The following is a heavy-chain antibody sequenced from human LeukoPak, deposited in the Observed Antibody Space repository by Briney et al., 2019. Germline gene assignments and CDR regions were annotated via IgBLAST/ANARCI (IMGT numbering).Heavy chain of an antibody. V-gene: IGHV3-21*01. CDR3: ARLIGYCSGGSCPEEYYFDY. CDR1: GFTFSSYS. D-gene: IGHD2-15*01. Sequence: GGSLRLSCAASGFTFSSYSMNWVRQAPGKGLEWVSSISSSNYIYYADSVKGRFTISRDNAKNSLYLQMNSLRAEDTAVYYCARLIGYCSGGSCPEEYYFDYWGQGTLVTVSS. CDR2: ISSSNYI. J-gene: IGHJ4*02.